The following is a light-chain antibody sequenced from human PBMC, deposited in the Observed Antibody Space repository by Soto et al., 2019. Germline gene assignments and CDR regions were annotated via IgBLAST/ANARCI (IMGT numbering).Light chain of an antibody. Sequence: EIVLTQSPATLSSSPGETATLSCRASQYVGTRLAWYQHKPGQAPRLLIYYTSNRSTGIPARFSGSGSGTDFTLTISSLAPEDCAIYYCHQRQGWPRTFGQGNKVEIK. V-gene: IGKV3-11*01. CDR1: QYVGTR. CDR3: HQRQGWPRT. CDR2: YTS. J-gene: IGKJ1*01.